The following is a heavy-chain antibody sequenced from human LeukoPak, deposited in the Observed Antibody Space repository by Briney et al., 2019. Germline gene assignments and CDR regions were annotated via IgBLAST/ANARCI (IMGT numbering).Heavy chain of an antibody. Sequence: SQTLSLTCTVAGGSISSGSYYWSWIRQPAGSGLEWIGRIYTSGSTNYNPSLKTRVTISLDTAKNKFALKRSSVTARHRARYHCAREQYYDINWFDPGGQGTLVTVSS. CDR3: AREQYYDINWFDP. V-gene: IGHV4-61*02. J-gene: IGHJ5*02. D-gene: IGHD3-22*01. CDR1: GGSISSGSYY. CDR2: IYTSGST.